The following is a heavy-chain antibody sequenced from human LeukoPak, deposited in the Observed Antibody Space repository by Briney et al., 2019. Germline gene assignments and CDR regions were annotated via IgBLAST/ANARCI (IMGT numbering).Heavy chain of an antibody. V-gene: IGHV4-34*01. CDR3: ARQVAIVEPTDPNWFDS. CDR2: INHSGST. CDR1: GGSFSGYY. J-gene: IGHJ5*01. D-gene: IGHD1-26*01. Sequence: SETLSLTCAVYGGSFSGYYWSWIRQPPGKGLEWIGEINHSGSTNYNPSLKSRVTISVDTSKNQFSLKLSSVTAADTAVYYCARQVAIVEPTDPNWFDSWGQGTLVTVSS.